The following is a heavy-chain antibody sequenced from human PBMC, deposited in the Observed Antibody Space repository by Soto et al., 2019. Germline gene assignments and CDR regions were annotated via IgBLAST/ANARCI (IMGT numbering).Heavy chain of an antibody. CDR3: ARIGYCSGGSCHGWFDP. CDR2: IYYSGST. J-gene: IGHJ5*02. Sequence: QVQLQESGPGLVKPSETLSLTCTVPGGSVSSGSYYWSWIRQPPGKGLERIGYIYYSGSTNYNPSLKSRVTISVDTTKNQFSLKLSSVTAADTAVYYCARIGYCSGGSCHGWFDPWGQGTLVTVSS. D-gene: IGHD2-15*01. CDR1: GGSVSSGSYY. V-gene: IGHV4-61*01.